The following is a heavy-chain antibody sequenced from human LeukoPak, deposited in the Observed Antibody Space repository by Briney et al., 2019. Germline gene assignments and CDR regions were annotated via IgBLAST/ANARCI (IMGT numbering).Heavy chain of an antibody. V-gene: IGHV4-4*02. D-gene: IGHD3-22*01. Sequence: PSGTLSLTCAVSGGSISSSNWWSWVRQPPGKGLEWIGEIYHSGSTNYNPSLKSRVTISVDKSKNQFSLKLSSVTAADTAVYYCARGQYYDSSGSFDYWGQGTLVTVSS. CDR1: GGSISSSNW. CDR3: ARGQYYDSSGSFDY. J-gene: IGHJ4*02. CDR2: IYHSGST.